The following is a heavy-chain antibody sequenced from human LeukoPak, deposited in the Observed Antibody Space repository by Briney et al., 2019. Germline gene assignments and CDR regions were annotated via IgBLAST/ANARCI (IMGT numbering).Heavy chain of an antibody. D-gene: IGHD4-11*01. Sequence: SETLSLTCTVSGGSISSYYWSWIRQPPGKGLEWIGYIYYSGSTNYNPSLKSRVTISVDTSKNQFSLKLSSVTAADTAVYYCAGETVTPGSYYYYYMDVWGKGTTVTVSS. V-gene: IGHV4-59*01. CDR3: AGETVTPGSYYYYYMDV. J-gene: IGHJ6*03. CDR1: GGSISSYY. CDR2: IYYSGST.